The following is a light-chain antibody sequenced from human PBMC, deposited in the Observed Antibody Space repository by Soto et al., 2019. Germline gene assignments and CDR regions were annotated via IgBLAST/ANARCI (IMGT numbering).Light chain of an antibody. CDR2: GAS. V-gene: IGKV3-15*01. CDR3: QQYNDWPRT. J-gene: IGKJ1*01. Sequence: ETVITQSPATLSVSPGERATLSCRASQSVNSNLAWYQQKPGQAPRLLIYGASTRATGIPARFSGSGSGTEFTLTISSLQSEDFAVYYCQQYNDWPRTFGQGTKVDI. CDR1: QSVNSN.